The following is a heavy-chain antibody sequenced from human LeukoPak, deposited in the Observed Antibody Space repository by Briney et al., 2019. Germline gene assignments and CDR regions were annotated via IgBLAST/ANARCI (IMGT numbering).Heavy chain of an antibody. Sequence: GGSLRLSCAASGFTFSSYWVNCVRRVPGKGLVWVSRINTDGSTTNYADSVKGRFTISRDNAKNTLYLQMNSLRVADTAVYYCARGAMPDYWGQGTLVTVSS. J-gene: IGHJ4*02. CDR1: GFTFSSYW. V-gene: IGHV3-74*01. D-gene: IGHD2-2*01. CDR2: INTDGSTT. CDR3: ARGAMPDY.